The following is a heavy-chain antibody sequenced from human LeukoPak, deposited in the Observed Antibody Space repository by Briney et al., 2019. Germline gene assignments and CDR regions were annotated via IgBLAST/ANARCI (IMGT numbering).Heavy chain of an antibody. D-gene: IGHD4-17*01. CDR3: ARSPYGDYFGFTFDY. Sequence: PSETLSLTCTVSGGSISSYYWSWIRQPPGKGLEWIGYIYYSGSNNYNPSLKSRVTISVDTSKNQFSLKLSSVTAADTAVYYCARSPYGDYFGFTFDYWGQGTLVTVSS. CDR1: GGSISSYY. CDR2: IYYSGSN. V-gene: IGHV4-59*01. J-gene: IGHJ4*02.